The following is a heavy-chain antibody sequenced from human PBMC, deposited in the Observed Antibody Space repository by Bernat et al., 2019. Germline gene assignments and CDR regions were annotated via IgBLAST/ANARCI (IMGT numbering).Heavy chain of an antibody. V-gene: IGHV3-30*01. CDR1: GFTFSSYA. CDR2: ISYDGSNK. D-gene: IGHD6-19*01. CDR3: ARVFPVAATGAFDI. J-gene: IGHJ3*02. Sequence: QVQLVESGGGVVQPGRSLRLSCAASGFTFSSYAMHWVRQAPGKGLEWVAVISYDGSNKYYADSVKGRFTISRDNSKNTLYLQMNSLRAEDTAVYYCARVFPVAATGAFDIWGQGTMVTVSS.